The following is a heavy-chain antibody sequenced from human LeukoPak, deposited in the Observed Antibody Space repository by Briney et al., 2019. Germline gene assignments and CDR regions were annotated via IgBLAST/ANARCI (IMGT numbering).Heavy chain of an antibody. V-gene: IGHV4-34*01. J-gene: IGHJ6*02. CDR3: ARGREYYGSGRFYYYGMDV. CDR1: GGSFSGYY. CDR2: INHSGST. D-gene: IGHD3-10*01. Sequence: SETLSLTCAVYGGSFSGYYWSWIRQPPGKGLEWIGEINHSGSTNYNPSLKSRVTISVDTSKNQFSLKLSSVTAADTAVYYCARGREYYGSGRFYYYGMDVWGQGTTVTVPS.